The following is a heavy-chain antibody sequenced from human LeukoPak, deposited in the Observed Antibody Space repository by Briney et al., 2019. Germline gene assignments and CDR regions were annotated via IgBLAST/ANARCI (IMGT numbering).Heavy chain of an antibody. CDR1: GFTFSDYY. Sequence: PGGSLRLSCAASGFTFSDYYMSWIRQAPGKGVEWVSYISSSGSTIYYADSVKGRFTISRDNAKNSLYLQMNSLRAEDTAVYYCARDSPNDSSGYYFWGQGTLVTVSS. CDR2: ISSSGSTI. J-gene: IGHJ4*02. V-gene: IGHV3-11*01. D-gene: IGHD3-22*01. CDR3: ARDSPNDSSGYYF.